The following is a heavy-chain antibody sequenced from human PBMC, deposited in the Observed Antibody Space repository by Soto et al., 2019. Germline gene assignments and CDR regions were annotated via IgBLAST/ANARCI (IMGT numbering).Heavy chain of an antibody. Sequence: GGSLRLSCAASGFTFSSYSMNWVRQAPGKGLEWVSSISSNSIYIYYADSVKGRFTISRDNAKNSLYLQMNSLRAEDTAVYYCARSYGSRSGCYRDLYDIWSRRSMVIVSS. D-gene: IGHD6-19*01. V-gene: IGHV3-21*01. CDR3: ARSYGSRSGCYRDLYDI. CDR2: ISSNSIYI. J-gene: IGHJ3*02. CDR1: GFTFSSYS.